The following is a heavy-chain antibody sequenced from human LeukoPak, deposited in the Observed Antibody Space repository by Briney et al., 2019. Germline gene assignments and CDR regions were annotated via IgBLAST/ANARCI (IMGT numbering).Heavy chain of an antibody. CDR3: ARARRYKWNDRGAFDY. V-gene: IGHV3-53*01. J-gene: IGHJ4*02. CDR2: IYSGGST. Sequence: PGGSLRLSCAASGFTVSSNYMSWVRQAPGKGLEWVSVIYSGGSTYYADSVKGRFTISRDNSKNTLYLQMNSLRAEDTAVYYCARARRYKWNDRGAFDYWGQGTLVTVSS. D-gene: IGHD1-1*01. CDR1: GFTVSSNY.